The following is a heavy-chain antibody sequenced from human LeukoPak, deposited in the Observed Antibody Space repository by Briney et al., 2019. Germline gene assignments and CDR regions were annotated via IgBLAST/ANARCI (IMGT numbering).Heavy chain of an antibody. CDR1: GGTFSSYA. CDR2: IIPIFGTA. D-gene: IGHD3-10*01. Sequence: SVKVSCKASGGTFSSYAISWVRQAPGQGLEWMGGIIPIFGTANYAQKFQGRVTITADKSTSTAYMELSSLRSEDTAVYYCARDDRGSVRFDPWGQGTLVTVSS. CDR3: ARDDRGSVRFDP. V-gene: IGHV1-69*06. J-gene: IGHJ5*02.